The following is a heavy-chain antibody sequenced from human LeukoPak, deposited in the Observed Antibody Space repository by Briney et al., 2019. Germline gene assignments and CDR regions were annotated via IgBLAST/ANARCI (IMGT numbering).Heavy chain of an antibody. CDR1: GFTFSSYE. V-gene: IGHV4-59*12. Sequence: GSLRLSCAASGFTFSSYEMNWVRQPPGKGLEWIGSIYYSGSTYYNPSLKSRVTISVDTSKNQFSLKLSSVTAADTAVYYCARRSCSGGTCYESRGWFDSWGQGTLVTVSS. J-gene: IGHJ5*01. CDR2: IYYSGST. CDR3: ARRSCSGGTCYESRGWFDS. D-gene: IGHD2-15*01.